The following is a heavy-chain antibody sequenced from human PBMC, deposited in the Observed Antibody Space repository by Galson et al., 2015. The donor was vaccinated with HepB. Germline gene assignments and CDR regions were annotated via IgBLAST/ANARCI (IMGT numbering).Heavy chain of an antibody. CDR2: INPSGGST. V-gene: IGHV1-46*03. Sequence: SVKVSCKASGYTFTSYYMHWVRQAPGQGLEWMGIINPSGGSTSYAQKFQGRVTMTRDTSTSTVYMELSSLRSEDTAVYYCAITLYYYGSGSYYNGPDYYYYYGMDVWGQGTTVTVSS. D-gene: IGHD3-10*01. CDR3: AITLYYYGSGSYYNGPDYYYYYGMDV. J-gene: IGHJ6*02. CDR1: GYTFTSYY.